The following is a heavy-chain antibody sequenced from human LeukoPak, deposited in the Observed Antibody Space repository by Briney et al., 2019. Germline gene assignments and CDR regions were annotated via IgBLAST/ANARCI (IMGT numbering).Heavy chain of an antibody. CDR2: IKHDGSEK. CDR3: ATDRGWRTSGYYLYYFEY. CDR1: GFIFTNYF. V-gene: IGHV3-7*01. J-gene: IGHJ4*02. D-gene: IGHD3-3*01. Sequence: GGSLRLACAASGFIFTNYFMSWVRQAPGKGLEWVASIKHDGSEKYYVDSVRGRFTISRDNTMNSLYLQMSSLRAEDTAVYYCATDRGWRTSGYYLYYFEYWGQGTLVTYSS.